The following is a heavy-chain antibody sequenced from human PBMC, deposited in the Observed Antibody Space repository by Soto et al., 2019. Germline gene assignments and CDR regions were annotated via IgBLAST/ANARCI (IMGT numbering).Heavy chain of an antibody. Sequence: QAQLEQSGGEVKKPGSSVKVSCKASRVAFSKFIVTWVRQAPGVGLEWVGGIIPVFGTANYAQKFQGRVTITADASTSTSYREVNNLRSEDTAVYYCAKVRYSSPMGYYYGMDVWGQGTTVTVSS. CDR1: RVAFSKFI. CDR2: IIPVFGTA. J-gene: IGHJ6*02. D-gene: IGHD2-2*01. V-gene: IGHV1-69*01. CDR3: AKVRYSSPMGYYYGMDV.